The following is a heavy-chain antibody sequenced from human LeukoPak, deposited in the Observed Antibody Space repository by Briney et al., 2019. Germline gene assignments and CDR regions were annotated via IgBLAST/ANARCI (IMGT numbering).Heavy chain of an antibody. J-gene: IGHJ4*02. CDR1: GGSISSYY. CDR3: ARHIGEGSGYDFWSGYRPLDY. V-gene: IGHV4-59*08. Sequence: SETLSLTCTVSGGSISSYYWSWIRQPPGKGLEWIGYIYYSGSTNYNPSLKSRVTISVDTSKNQFSLKLSSVTAADTAVYYCARHIGEGSGYDFWSGYRPLDYWGQGTLVTVSS. D-gene: IGHD3-3*01. CDR2: IYYSGST.